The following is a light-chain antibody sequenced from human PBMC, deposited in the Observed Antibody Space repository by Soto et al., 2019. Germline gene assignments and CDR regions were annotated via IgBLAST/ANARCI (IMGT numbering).Light chain of an antibody. J-gene: IGLJ2*01. CDR3: SSYTNSNIFVV. V-gene: IGLV2-14*03. Sequence: SALTQPASVSGSPGQSITISCTGTSSDVGSYNYVSWYQQHPGKAPKLMIYDVSNRPSGVSNRFSGSKSGNTASLTISGLQAEDEADYYCSSYTNSNIFVVFGGGTKLTVL. CDR1: SSDVGSYNY. CDR2: DVS.